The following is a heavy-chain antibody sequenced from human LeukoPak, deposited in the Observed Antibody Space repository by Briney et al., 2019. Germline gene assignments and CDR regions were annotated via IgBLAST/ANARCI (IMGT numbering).Heavy chain of an antibody. D-gene: IGHD5-18*01. J-gene: IGHJ4*02. CDR2: ISSSGSPI. Sequence: GGSLRLSCAASGFTFSSYEMNWVRQAPGRGLEGVSYISSSGSPIYYADSVKGRFNISRDNAKNSLYLQTHSLPAEDPAIYYRARDQGYFSYFFASWGQGTLVTVSS. CDR3: ARDQGYFSYFFAS. CDR1: GFTFSSYE. V-gene: IGHV3-48*03.